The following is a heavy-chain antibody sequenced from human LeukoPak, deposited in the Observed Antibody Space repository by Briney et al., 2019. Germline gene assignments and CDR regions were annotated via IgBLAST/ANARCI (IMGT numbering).Heavy chain of an antibody. CDR3: TRGDYQAFDI. Sequence: PGGSLRLSCAASGFTFSGSAMHWVRQASGKGLEWVGRIRSKANSYATAYAASVKGRFAISRDDSKNTAYLQMNSLKTEDTAVYYCTRGDYQAFDIWGQGTMVTVSS. J-gene: IGHJ3*02. V-gene: IGHV3-73*01. CDR1: GFTFSGSA. CDR2: IRSKANSYAT. D-gene: IGHD4-17*01.